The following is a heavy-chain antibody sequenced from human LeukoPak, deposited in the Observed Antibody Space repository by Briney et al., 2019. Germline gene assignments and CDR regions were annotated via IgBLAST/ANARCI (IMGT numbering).Heavy chain of an antibody. D-gene: IGHD5-12*01. CDR2: IIPIFGTA. CDR3: ARGHGGYGRAFYYFDY. CDR1: GYTFTSYA. J-gene: IGHJ4*02. V-gene: IGHV1-69*13. Sequence: ASVKVSCKASGYTFTSYAISWVRQAPGQGLEWMGGIIPIFGTANYAQKFQGRVTITADESTSTAYMELSSLRSEDTAVYYCARGHGGYGRAFYYFDYWGQGTLVTVSS.